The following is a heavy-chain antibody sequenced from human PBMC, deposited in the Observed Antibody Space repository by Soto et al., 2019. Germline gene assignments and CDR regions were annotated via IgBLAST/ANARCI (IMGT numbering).Heavy chain of an antibody. CDR2: INHSGST. D-gene: IGHD6-6*01. J-gene: IGHJ5*02. V-gene: IGHV4-34*01. CDR3: ARGEYRSSYQYKGGSKPRNWFDP. Sequence: SETLSLTCAVYGGSFSGYYWSWIRQPPGKGLEWIGEINHSGSTNYNPSLKSRVTISVDTSKNQFSLKLSSVTAADTAVYYCARGEYRSSYQYKGGSKPRNWFDPWGQGTLVTVSS. CDR1: GGSFSGYY.